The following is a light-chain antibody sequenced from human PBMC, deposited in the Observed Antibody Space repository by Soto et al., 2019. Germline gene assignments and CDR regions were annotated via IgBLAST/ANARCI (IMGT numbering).Light chain of an antibody. CDR1: QSVSSY. CDR2: DAS. V-gene: IGKV3-11*01. CDR3: QQRSNWLFS. J-gene: IGKJ3*01. Sequence: EILLTQSPATLSLSPGERATLSCRASQSVSSYLAWYQQKPGQAPRLLIYDASNRATGIPARFSGSGSGIDFTLTISSLEPEDFAVYYCQQRSNWLFSFGPGTKVDIK.